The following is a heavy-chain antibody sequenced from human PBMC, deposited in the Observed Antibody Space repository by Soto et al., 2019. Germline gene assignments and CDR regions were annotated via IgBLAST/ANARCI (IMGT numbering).Heavy chain of an antibody. J-gene: IGHJ4*02. Sequence: AETLSLTCTVSGGSMRNYFWTWIRQPPGKGLEWIGYIHYSGTTSFFPSYNPSLRSRVTISEDTSKNQFSLKLLSVTTADTAVYFCAAGEASSRNLAPYYLDFWGQGTLVTVSS. CDR1: GGSMRNYF. D-gene: IGHD6-13*01. V-gene: IGHV4-59*01. CDR3: AAGEASSRNLAPYYLDF. CDR2: IHYSGTT.